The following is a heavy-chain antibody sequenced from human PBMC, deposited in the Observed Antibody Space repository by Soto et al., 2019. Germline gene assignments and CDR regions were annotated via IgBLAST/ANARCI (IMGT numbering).Heavy chain of an antibody. CDR1: GFTFSSYA. Sequence: EVQLLGSGGGLVQPGGSLRLSCAASGFTFSSYAMSWVRQAPGKGLEWVSTISGGGGYIYYADSVKGRFTISRDNSKNTLYLQMNSLRAEDTAVYYCAIQHSSRFLEYGMDVWGQGTAVTVSS. J-gene: IGHJ6*02. CDR3: AIQHSSRFLEYGMDV. CDR2: ISGGGGYI. V-gene: IGHV3-23*01. D-gene: IGHD3-3*01.